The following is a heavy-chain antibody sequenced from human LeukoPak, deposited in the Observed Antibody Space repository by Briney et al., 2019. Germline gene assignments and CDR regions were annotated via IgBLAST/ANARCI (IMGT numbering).Heavy chain of an antibody. V-gene: IGHV4-39*01. CDR1: GGSISSSSYY. Sequence: SETLSLTCTVSGGSISSSSYYWGWIRQPPGKGLEWIGSIYYSRSTYYNPSLKSRVTISVDTSKNQFSLELSSVTAADTAVYYCASGVIAATLGPTPLDYWGQGTLVTVSS. D-gene: IGHD6-13*01. CDR3: ASGVIAATLGPTPLDY. J-gene: IGHJ4*02. CDR2: IYYSRST.